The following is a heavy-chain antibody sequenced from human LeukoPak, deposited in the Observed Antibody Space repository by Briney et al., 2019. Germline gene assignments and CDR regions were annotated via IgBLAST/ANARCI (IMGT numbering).Heavy chain of an antibody. CDR3: ASQTPTYSSRPAEFDY. J-gene: IGHJ4*02. CDR2: IYYSGST. Sequence: KPSETLSLTCTVSGGSISSSSYYWGWIRQPPGKGLEWIGGIYYSGSTYYNPSLKSRVTISVDTSKNQFSLKLSSVTAADTAVYYCASQTPTYSSRPAEFDYWGQGNLVTVSS. CDR1: GGSISSSSYY. D-gene: IGHD6-13*01. V-gene: IGHV4-39*01.